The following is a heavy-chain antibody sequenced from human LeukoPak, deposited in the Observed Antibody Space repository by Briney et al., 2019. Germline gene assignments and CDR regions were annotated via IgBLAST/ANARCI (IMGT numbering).Heavy chain of an antibody. Sequence: ASVTVSFTASGYTFTNYAMQWVRPAPGQRLEWMGWINAGNGNTKYSQKFQGRVTITRDTSASIAYMKLSSLRSEDTAVYYCARDRGVTMVRGVIDSFDYWGQGTLVTVSS. V-gene: IGHV1-3*01. CDR1: GYTFTNYA. CDR2: INAGNGNT. CDR3: ARDRGVTMVRGVIDSFDY. J-gene: IGHJ4*02. D-gene: IGHD3-10*01.